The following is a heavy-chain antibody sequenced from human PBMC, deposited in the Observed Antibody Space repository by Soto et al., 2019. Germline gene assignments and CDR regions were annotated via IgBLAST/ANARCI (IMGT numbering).Heavy chain of an antibody. V-gene: IGHV1-3*01. CDR2: IIAGDGDT. J-gene: IGHJ4*02. Sequence: QVQLVQSGAEVKKPGASVKISCKASGYTFTRYAMHWVRQAPGQGLEWMGWIIAGDGDTKYSQKFQGRLTIIRDTSASTANMELSSLRSEDTAVYYCARDPRLLTQFAYWGQGTLVTVSS. D-gene: IGHD2-15*01. CDR3: ARDPRLLTQFAY. CDR1: GYTFTRYA.